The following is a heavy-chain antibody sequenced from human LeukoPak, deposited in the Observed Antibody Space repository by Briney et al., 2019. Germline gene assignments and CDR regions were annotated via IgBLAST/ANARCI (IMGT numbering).Heavy chain of an antibody. J-gene: IGHJ4*02. D-gene: IGHD1-26*01. Sequence: GGSLRLSCDASGFTLSSHWMSWVRQAPGKGLEWVANIGQDGGEKNSADSVKGRFTISRDNAKNSVYLHMNSLRADNTAVYFCARIIGSYGTYRYDYWGQGILVTVSS. CDR1: GFTLSSHW. CDR3: ARIIGSYGTYRYDY. CDR2: IGQDGGEK. V-gene: IGHV3-7*01.